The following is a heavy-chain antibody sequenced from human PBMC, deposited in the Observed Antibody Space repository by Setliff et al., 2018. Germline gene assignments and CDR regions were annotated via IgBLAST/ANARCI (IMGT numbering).Heavy chain of an antibody. CDR2: IFYSGSA. CDR1: DVSISGYY. J-gene: IGHJ1*01. V-gene: IGHV4-59*08. D-gene: IGHD3-22*01. CDR3: ARQDRFYDRSVFVEYFQH. Sequence: PSETLSLTCTVSDVSISGYYWSWIRQPPGKGLEWIGYIFYSGSARYNPSLESRVTMSVDTSKNQISLKLTSVTAADTAVYYCARQDRFYDRSVFVEYFQHWGQGALVTVSS.